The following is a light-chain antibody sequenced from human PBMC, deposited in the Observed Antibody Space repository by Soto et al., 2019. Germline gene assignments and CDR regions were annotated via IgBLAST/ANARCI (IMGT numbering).Light chain of an antibody. Sequence: ATQLTQSPSSLSASVGDRVTITCRASQGISTDVAWYQQKPGKAPKFLISDASKVQSGVPSRFSGSGSGTAFTLIISILQPEDFATYYCHQCNNYPPSLGQGTKLEIK. CDR2: DAS. V-gene: IGKV1D-13*01. CDR3: HQCNNYPPS. CDR1: QGISTD. J-gene: IGKJ2*01.